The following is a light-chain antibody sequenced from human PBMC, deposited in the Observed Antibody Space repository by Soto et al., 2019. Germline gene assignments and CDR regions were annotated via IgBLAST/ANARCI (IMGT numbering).Light chain of an antibody. V-gene: IGLV1-40*01. CDR1: SSNIGAGYD. J-gene: IGLJ2*01. Sequence: QSVLTQPPSVSGAPGQRVTISCTGSSSNIGAGYDVHWYQQLPGTAPKLLIYGISNRPSGVPDRFSGSKSGTSASLAITGLQAEDEADYYCQSYDSSQSGSVVFGGGTKLTVL. CDR2: GIS. CDR3: QSYDSSQSGSVV.